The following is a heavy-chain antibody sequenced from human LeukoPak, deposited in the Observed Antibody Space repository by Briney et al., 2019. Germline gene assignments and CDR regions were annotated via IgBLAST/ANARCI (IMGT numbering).Heavy chain of an antibody. V-gene: IGHV3-7*01. CDR3: ARGPAYGDRSDFLDY. Sequence: GGSLTLSCAASEFTFSDHWMTWVRQAPGKGLEWVADIWKDGSKKNQVDSVKGRFTISRENAKNSLYLQMNSLRADDTAVYYCARGPAYGDRSDFLDYWGQGTLVTVSS. CDR1: EFTFSDHW. CDR2: IWKDGSKK. J-gene: IGHJ4*02. D-gene: IGHD4/OR15-4a*01.